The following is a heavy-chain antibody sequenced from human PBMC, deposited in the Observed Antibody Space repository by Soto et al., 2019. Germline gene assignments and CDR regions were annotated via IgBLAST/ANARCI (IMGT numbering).Heavy chain of an antibody. D-gene: IGHD6-19*01. CDR2: ISCYSDSI. V-gene: IGHV3-9*02. CDR3: AKGPGVAATIDY. J-gene: IGHJ4*02. CDR1: GFTSDDYA. Sequence: PGGSLRLSCAASGFTSDDYAMHWVRQAPGKGLEWVSGISCYSDSIGYADSVKGRFTISRDNAKNSLYLQMNSLRAEDTALYYCAKGPGVAATIDYWGQGTLVTVSS.